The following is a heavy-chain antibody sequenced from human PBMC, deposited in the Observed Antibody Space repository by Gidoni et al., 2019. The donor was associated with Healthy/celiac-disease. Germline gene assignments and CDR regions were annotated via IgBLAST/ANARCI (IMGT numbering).Heavy chain of an antibody. V-gene: IGHV4-39*07. CDR3: ARGEGSGSLGIDY. Sequence: YYNPSLKSRVTISVDTSKNQFSLKLSSVTAADTAVYYCARGEGSGSLGIDYWGQGTLVTVSS. D-gene: IGHD3-10*01. J-gene: IGHJ4*02.